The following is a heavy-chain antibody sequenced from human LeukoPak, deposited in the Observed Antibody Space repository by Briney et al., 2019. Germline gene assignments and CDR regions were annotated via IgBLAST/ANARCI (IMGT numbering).Heavy chain of an antibody. CDR2: FSYSGST. V-gene: IGHV4-59*01. CDR3: ARYSGGYSIDY. D-gene: IGHD1-26*01. Sequence: SETLSLTCSVSGDSIGSYYWTWIRQPPGKGLEWIGYFSYSGSTNYNPSLKSRVTMSVDTSKNQFSLNLRSVPAADTAVYYCARYSGGYSIDYWGQGTLVTVSS. J-gene: IGHJ4*02. CDR1: GDSIGSYY.